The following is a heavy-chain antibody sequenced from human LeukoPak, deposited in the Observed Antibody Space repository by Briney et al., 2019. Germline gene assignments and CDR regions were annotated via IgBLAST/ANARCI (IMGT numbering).Heavy chain of an antibody. CDR2: IYYSGGT. CDR3: ARGDYHYDFWSGYSNWFDP. V-gene: IGHV4-61*05. D-gene: IGHD3-3*01. Sequence: SETLSLTCTVSGGSISSSSYYWSWIRQPPGKGLEWIGYIYYSGGTIYNPSLKRRVSISVDTSKNQFSLKLSSVTAADTAVYYCARGDYHYDFWSGYSNWFDPWGQGTLVTVSS. J-gene: IGHJ5*02. CDR1: GGSISSSSYY.